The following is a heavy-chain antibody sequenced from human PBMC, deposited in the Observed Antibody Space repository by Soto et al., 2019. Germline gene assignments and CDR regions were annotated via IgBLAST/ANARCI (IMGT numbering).Heavy chain of an antibody. V-gene: IGHV4-39*01. J-gene: IGHJ5*02. CDR1: GGSISSSSYY. CDR2: IYYSGST. CDR3: ARMGSYYRGAHNRYDP. Sequence: SETLSLTCTVSGGSISSSSYYWGWIRQPPGKGLEWIGSIYYSGSTYYNPSLKSRVTISVDTSKNQFSLKLSSVTAADTAVYYCARMGSYYRGAHNRYDPRGQGTLVTVSS. D-gene: IGHD1-26*01.